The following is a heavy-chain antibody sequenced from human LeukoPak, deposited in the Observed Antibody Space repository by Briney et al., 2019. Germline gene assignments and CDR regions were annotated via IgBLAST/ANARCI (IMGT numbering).Heavy chain of an antibody. CDR1: GYTFTSYA. J-gene: IGHJ4*02. Sequence: KVSCKASGYTFTSYAMNWVRQAPGQGLEWMGIIYPGDSDTRYSPSFQGQVTISADKSISTAYLQWSSLKASDTAMYYCARRGSGLDYWGQGTLVTVSS. V-gene: IGHV5-51*01. CDR2: IYPGDSDT. D-gene: IGHD3-10*01. CDR3: ARRGSGLDY.